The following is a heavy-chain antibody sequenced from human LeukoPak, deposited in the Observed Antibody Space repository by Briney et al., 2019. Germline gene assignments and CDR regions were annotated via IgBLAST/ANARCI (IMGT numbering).Heavy chain of an antibody. V-gene: IGHV4-59*08. Sequence: SETLSLTCTVSGGSISSYYWSWIRQPPGKGLEWMGYIYYSGSTNYNPSLKSRVAMSVDTSKNQFSLKLSSVTAADTAVYYCARHAAYSSSWQDFDYWGQGTLVTVSS. D-gene: IGHD6-13*01. CDR3: ARHAAYSSSWQDFDY. J-gene: IGHJ4*02. CDR2: IYYSGST. CDR1: GGSISSYY.